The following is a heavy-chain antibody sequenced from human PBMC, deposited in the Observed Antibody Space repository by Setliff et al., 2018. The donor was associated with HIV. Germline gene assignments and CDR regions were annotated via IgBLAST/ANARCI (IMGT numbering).Heavy chain of an antibody. CDR1: GGTFINSA. D-gene: IGHD3-22*01. Sequence: SVKVSCKASGGTFINSAFNWVRQAPRQGLERMGSIIPIFGTGNYAQNFQGRVTITADGSTSTAYMELTSLRSEDTAVYYCATGRHYYDSSDYPANPFDVWGQGTLVTVSS. V-gene: IGHV1-69*13. CDR3: ATGRHYYDSSDYPANPFDV. J-gene: IGHJ3*01. CDR2: IIPIFGTG.